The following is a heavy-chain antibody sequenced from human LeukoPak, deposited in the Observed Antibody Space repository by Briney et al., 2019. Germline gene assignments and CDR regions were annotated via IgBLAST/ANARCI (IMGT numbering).Heavy chain of an antibody. J-gene: IGHJ4*02. D-gene: IGHD3-10*01. CDR3: ARHSEYYSGSGSASGYFDY. CDR1: GGAIRSGSYY. Sequence: PSETLSLTCSVSGGAIRSGSYYWGWIRQPPGKGLEWIGTIYYDGTTYYNPSLKSRVTISVDTSTNQFSLKLLSVTAADTAVYYCARHSEYYSGSGSASGYFDYWGQGTLVTVSS. CDR2: IYYDGTT. V-gene: IGHV4-39*01.